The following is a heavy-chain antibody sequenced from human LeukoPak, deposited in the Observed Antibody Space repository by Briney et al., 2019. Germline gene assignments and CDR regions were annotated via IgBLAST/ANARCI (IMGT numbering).Heavy chain of an antibody. J-gene: IGHJ4*02. CDR3: ARGVPNYYGSGSNDY. D-gene: IGHD3-10*01. Sequence: SSETLSLTCAVYGGSFSGYYWSWIRQPPGKGLEWIGEINHSGSTNYNPSLKSRVTISVDTSKNQFSLKLSSVTAADTAVYYCARGVPNYYGSGSNDYWGQGTLVTVSS. V-gene: IGHV4-34*01. CDR2: INHSGST. CDR1: GGSFSGYY.